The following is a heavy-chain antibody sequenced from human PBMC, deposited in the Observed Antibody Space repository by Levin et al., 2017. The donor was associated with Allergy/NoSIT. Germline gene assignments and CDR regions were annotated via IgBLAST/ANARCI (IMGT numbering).Heavy chain of an antibody. CDR2: IYYSGST. CDR1: GGSIRSSY. J-gene: IGHJ4*02. Sequence: SQTLSLPCTVSGGSIRSSYWSWIRQPPGKGLEWIGYIYYSGSTNYNPSLKSRVTISVDTSKNQFSLKLSSVTAADTAVYYCARHLNMLYDYVWGSYRYMGYFDYWGQGTLVTVSS. CDR3: ARHLNMLYDYVWGSYRYMGYFDY. V-gene: IGHV4-59*08. D-gene: IGHD3-16*02.